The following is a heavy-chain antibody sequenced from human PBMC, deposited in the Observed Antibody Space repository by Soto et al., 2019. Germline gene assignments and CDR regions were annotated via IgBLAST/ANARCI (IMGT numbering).Heavy chain of an antibody. CDR2: MNPNSGNT. CDR1: GDTFTSYH. J-gene: IGHJ5*02. D-gene: IGHD2-2*01. Sequence: ASVKVSCKASGDTFTSYHINWVRQATGQGLEWMGWMNPNSGNTGYAQKFQGRVTMTRNTSISTAYMELSSLRSEDTAVYYCARGRIVVVPAAIIYNWFDPWGQGTLVTVSS. CDR3: ARGRIVVVPAAIIYNWFDP. V-gene: IGHV1-8*01.